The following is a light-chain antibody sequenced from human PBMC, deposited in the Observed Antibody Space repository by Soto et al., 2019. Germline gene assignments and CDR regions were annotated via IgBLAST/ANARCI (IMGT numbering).Light chain of an antibody. CDR2: DDD. Sequence: QSALTQPPSVSAAPGQRVTISCSGSSSNIGGNSVSWYQQLPGTAPKLLIYDDDKRPSGIPDRFSGSKSGTSASLAITGLQAEDEADYYCQSYDSSLSGPYVFGTGTKVTV. CDR1: SSNIGGNS. J-gene: IGLJ1*01. V-gene: IGLV1-51*01. CDR3: QSYDSSLSGPYV.